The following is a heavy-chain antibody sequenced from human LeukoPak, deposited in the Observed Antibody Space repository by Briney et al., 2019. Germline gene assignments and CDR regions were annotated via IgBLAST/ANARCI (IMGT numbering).Heavy chain of an antibody. D-gene: IGHD3-22*01. CDR3: ARGPTYYYDSSGYLEDN. CDR2: IIPIFGTA. V-gene: IGHV1-69*01. CDR1: GGTFSSYA. J-gene: IGHJ4*02. Sequence: ASVKVSCKASGGTFSSYAISWVRQAPGQGLEWMGGIIPIFGTANYAQKFQGRVTITADESTSTAYMELSSLRSEDTAVYYCARGPTYYYDSSGYLEDNWGQGTLVTVSS.